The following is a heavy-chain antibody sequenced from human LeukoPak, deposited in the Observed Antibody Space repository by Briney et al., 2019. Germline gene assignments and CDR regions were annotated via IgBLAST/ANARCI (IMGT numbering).Heavy chain of an antibody. D-gene: IGHD5-18*01. Sequence: GGSLRLSCAASGFTFSNYGMHYVRQAPGKGLEWIAVISEDGRNKNFADSVKGRFTISRANSHNTLSLQMNSLKPEDTGVYYCAKGLGYDYGYYDYWGQGALVTVTS. CDR3: AKGLGYDYGYYDY. CDR2: ISEDGRNK. J-gene: IGHJ4*02. CDR1: GFTFSNYG. V-gene: IGHV3-30*18.